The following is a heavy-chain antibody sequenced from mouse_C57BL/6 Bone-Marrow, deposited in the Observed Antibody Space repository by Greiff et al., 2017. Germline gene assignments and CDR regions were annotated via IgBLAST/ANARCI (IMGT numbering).Heavy chain of an antibody. Sequence: VQLQQSGPGLVKPSQSLSLTCSVTGYSITSGYYWNWIRQFPGNKLEWMGYISYDGSNNYNPSLKNRISITRDTSKNQFFLKLNSVTTEDTATYYCAREAAQANYAMDYWGQGTSVTVSS. CDR3: AREAAQANYAMDY. J-gene: IGHJ4*01. CDR2: ISYDGSN. D-gene: IGHD3-2*02. V-gene: IGHV3-6*01. CDR1: GYSITSGYY.